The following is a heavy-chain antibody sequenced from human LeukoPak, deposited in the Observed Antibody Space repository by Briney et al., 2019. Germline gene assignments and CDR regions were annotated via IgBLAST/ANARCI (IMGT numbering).Heavy chain of an antibody. V-gene: IGHV3-74*01. CDR1: GFTFSSYW. Sequence: PGGSLRLSCAASGFTFSSYWMHWVRQAPGKGLVWVSRINSDGSSTSYADSVKGRFTISRDNAKNSLFLQMSNLRDDDTAVYYCARDREWLGVDYWGQGTLVTVSS. J-gene: IGHJ4*02. D-gene: IGHD6-19*01. CDR2: INSDGSST. CDR3: ARDREWLGVDY.